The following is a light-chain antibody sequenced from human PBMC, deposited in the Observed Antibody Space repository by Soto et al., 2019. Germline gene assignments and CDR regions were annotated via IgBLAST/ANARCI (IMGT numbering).Light chain of an antibody. V-gene: IGKV1-8*01. CDR3: QLFYSYPQT. J-gene: IGKJ1*01. Sequence: AIRMTQSPSSFSASTGDRVTFTCRARQGISSYLAWYQQKPGKAPKLLIYAASTLQGGVTSRFSGSGSGTDFTRTISCLQSEDFAAYYCQLFYSYPQTFGQGTKVEIK. CDR1: QGISSY. CDR2: AAS.